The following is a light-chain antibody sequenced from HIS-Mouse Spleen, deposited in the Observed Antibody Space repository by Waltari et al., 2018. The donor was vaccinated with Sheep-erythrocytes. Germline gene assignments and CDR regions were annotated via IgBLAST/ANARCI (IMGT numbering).Light chain of an antibody. Sequence: DSQMTQSPSSLSASASDRVTITCQASQDISNYINWYQQKPGTAPKLLIYDASNLETGVPSRFSGSGSGTDFTFTISSLQPEDIATYYCQQYDNLPLTFGGGTKVEIK. CDR2: DAS. CDR1: QDISNY. CDR3: QQYDNLPLT. J-gene: IGKJ4*01. V-gene: IGKV1-33*01.